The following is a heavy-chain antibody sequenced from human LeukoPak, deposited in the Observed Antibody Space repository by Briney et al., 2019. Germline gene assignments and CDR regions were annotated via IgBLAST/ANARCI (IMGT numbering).Heavy chain of an antibody. CDR3: ARGRELLGGYYYYYGMDV. Sequence: KPSETLSLTCTVSGGSISSYYWSWIRQPPGKGLKWIGYIYYSGSTNYNPSLKSRVTISVDTSKNQFSLKLSSVTAADTAVYYCARGRELLGGYYYYYGMDVWGQGTTVTVSS. J-gene: IGHJ6*02. CDR2: IYYSGST. V-gene: IGHV4-59*12. CDR1: GGSISSYY. D-gene: IGHD1-26*01.